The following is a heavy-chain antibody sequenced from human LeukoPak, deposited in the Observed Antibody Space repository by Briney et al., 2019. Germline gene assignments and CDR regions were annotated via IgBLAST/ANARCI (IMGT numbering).Heavy chain of an antibody. CDR3: ARWDEYYYDSSGYYLFDY. Sequence: ASVKVSCKASGYTFTGYYMHWVRQAPGQGLEWMGWISAYNGNTNYAQKLQGRVTMTTDTSTSTAYMELRSLRSDDTAVYYCARWDEYYYDSSGYYLFDYWGQGTPVTVSS. CDR2: ISAYNGNT. V-gene: IGHV1-18*04. CDR1: GYTFTGYY. D-gene: IGHD3-22*01. J-gene: IGHJ4*02.